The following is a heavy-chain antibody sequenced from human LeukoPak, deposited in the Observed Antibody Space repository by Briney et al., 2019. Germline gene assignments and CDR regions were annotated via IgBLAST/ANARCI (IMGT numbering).Heavy chain of an antibody. V-gene: IGHV3-30*18. J-gene: IGHJ4*02. CDR1: GFTFSSYG. CDR3: AKVWGYSYGYDFDY. Sequence: GGSLRLSCAASGFTFSSYGMHWVRQAPGKGLDWVAVISYDGSNKHYADSVKGRFTISRDNSKNTLYLQMNSLRAEDTAVYCCAKVWGYSYGYDFDYWGQGTLVTVSS. CDR2: ISYDGSNK. D-gene: IGHD5-18*01.